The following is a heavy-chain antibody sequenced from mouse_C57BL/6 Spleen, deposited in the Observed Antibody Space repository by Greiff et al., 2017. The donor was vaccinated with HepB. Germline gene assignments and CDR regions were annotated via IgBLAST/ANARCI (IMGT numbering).Heavy chain of an antibody. Sequence: EVQVVESGGGLVKPGGSLKLSCAASGFTFSSYAMSWVRQTPEKRLEWVATISDGGSYTYYPDNVKGRFTISRDNAKNNLYLQMSHLKSEDTAMYYCARDHGDWDESDYWGQGTTLTVSS. CDR2: ISDGGSYT. CDR1: GFTFSSYA. J-gene: IGHJ2*01. CDR3: ARDHGDWDESDY. D-gene: IGHD4-1*01. V-gene: IGHV5-4*01.